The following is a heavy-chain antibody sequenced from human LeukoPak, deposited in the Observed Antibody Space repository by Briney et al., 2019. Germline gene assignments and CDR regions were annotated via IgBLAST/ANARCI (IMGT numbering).Heavy chain of an antibody. V-gene: IGHV1-46*01. CDR3: AIPYSSSWYWDY. CDR2: INPSGGST. Sequence: ASVNVSCKASGYTFTIYYMHWVRQAPGQGLEWMGIINPSGGSTSYAQKFQGRVTMTRDTSTSTVYMELSSLRSEDTAVYYCAIPYSSSWYWDYWGQGTLVTVSS. J-gene: IGHJ4*02. D-gene: IGHD6-13*01. CDR1: GYTFTIYY.